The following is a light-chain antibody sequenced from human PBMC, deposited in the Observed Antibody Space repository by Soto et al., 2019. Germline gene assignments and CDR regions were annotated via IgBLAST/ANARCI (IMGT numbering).Light chain of an antibody. J-gene: IGLJ1*01. V-gene: IGLV2-8*01. CDR2: EVV. CDR3: KSYAGSNTYV. Sequence: ALTHPRPASGYRGQPVPISSTRTKHDIAVYHFGSWYQQHPGETPRLIIYEVVQRPSGVPHRFSGSNSGNTASLTVSRLQAADEAEYFGKSYAGSNTYVFGSGTKV. CDR1: KHDIAVYHF.